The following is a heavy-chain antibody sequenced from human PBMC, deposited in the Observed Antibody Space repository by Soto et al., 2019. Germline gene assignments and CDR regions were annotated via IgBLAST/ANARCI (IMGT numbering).Heavy chain of an antibody. Sequence: GGSLRLSCAASGFTVSGDYVSWVRQAPGKGLECVSVIHFGGNTYYADSVKGRFTVSRDNSKNTLYLQMNSLRVEVTAIYFCTKVSPQWLVHDYWGQGTLVTVSS. J-gene: IGHJ4*02. V-gene: IGHV3-53*01. CDR2: IHFGGNT. CDR1: GFTVSGDY. D-gene: IGHD6-19*01. CDR3: TKVSPQWLVHDY.